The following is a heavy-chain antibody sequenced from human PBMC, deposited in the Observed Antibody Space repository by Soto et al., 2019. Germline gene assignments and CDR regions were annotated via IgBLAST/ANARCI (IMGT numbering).Heavy chain of an antibody. V-gene: IGHV3-15*01. CDR2: IKSKSDGGTT. CDR1: GFTFSDAW. D-gene: IGHD2-15*01. J-gene: IGHJ5*02. CDR3: TTDLWRIAVVVGSTGYFNP. Sequence: GGSLRLSCVTSGFTFSDAWMSWVRQAPGKGLDWVGRIKSKSDGGTTEYAAPVRGRFTISRDDSKNTLYLQMNSLKTEDTAVYYCTTDLWRIAVVVGSTGYFNPWGQGTPVTVSS.